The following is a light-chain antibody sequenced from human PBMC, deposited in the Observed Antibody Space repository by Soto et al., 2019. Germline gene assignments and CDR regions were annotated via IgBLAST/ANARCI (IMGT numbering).Light chain of an antibody. J-gene: IGLJ1*01. Sequence: QSALTQPASVSGSPGQSITISCTGTSSDVGDYNYVSWYQQHPGKAPKLMIYDVSIRPSGVSYRFSGSKSGNTASLTISGLQAEDEADYYCSSYTSSSLYVFGTGTKLTVL. CDR2: DVS. CDR3: SSYTSSSLYV. V-gene: IGLV2-14*01. CDR1: SSDVGDYNY.